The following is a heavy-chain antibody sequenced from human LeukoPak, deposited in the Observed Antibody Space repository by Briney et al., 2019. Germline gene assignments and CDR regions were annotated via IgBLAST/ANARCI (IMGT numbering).Heavy chain of an antibody. Sequence: SVKVSCKASGYTFTTYYMHWVRQAPGQGLEWMGGIIPIFGTANYAQKFQGRVTITADKSTSTAYMELSSLRSEDTAVYYCARGLERYYYGSGRHWGQGTLVTVSS. CDR2: IIPIFGTA. J-gene: IGHJ4*02. CDR1: GYTFTTYY. D-gene: IGHD3-10*01. CDR3: ARGLERYYYGSGRH. V-gene: IGHV1-69*06.